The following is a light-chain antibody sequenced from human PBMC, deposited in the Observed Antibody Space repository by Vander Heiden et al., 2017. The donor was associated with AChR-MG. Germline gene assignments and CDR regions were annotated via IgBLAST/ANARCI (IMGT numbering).Light chain of an antibody. CDR2: DGS. V-gene: IGLV2-14*01. CDR1: SSDVGGYKE. CDR3: SSYTSSSKGV. J-gene: IGLJ1*01. Sequence: SALTQPASVPGPPGPLSTSCCTGTSSDVGGYKEFSWDQQHPGKAHNLMIYDGSKRPSGVYNRFSGSKCGNTASLTIAGLEDEEEADYYSSSYTSSSKGVFGTGTKVTVL.